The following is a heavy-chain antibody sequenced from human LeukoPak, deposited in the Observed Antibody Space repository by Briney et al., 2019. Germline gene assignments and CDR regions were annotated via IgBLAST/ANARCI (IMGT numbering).Heavy chain of an antibody. D-gene: IGHD2-15*01. CDR2: IIPILGIA. J-gene: IGHJ4*02. Sequence: ASVKVSCKASGGTFSSYAISWVRQAPGQGLEWMGRIIPILGIASYAQKFQGRVTLTADKSTSTAYMELSSLRSEDTAVYYCARGYCSGGSCYSIDYWGQGTLVTVSS. CDR3: ARGYCSGGSCYSIDY. CDR1: GGTFSSYA. V-gene: IGHV1-69*04.